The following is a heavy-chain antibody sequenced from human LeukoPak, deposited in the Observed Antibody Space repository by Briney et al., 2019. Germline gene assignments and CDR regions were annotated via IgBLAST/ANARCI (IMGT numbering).Heavy chain of an antibody. CDR2: IYYSGST. CDR1: GGSISSGGYY. D-gene: IGHD3-22*01. Sequence: SETLSLTCTVSGGSISSGGYYWSWIRQHPGKGLEWIGYIYYSGSTYYNPSLESRVTISVDTSKNQFSLKLSSVTAADTAVYYCARADPPYYYDSSGYPTWGQGTLVTVSS. V-gene: IGHV4-31*03. CDR3: ARADPPYYYDSSGYPT. J-gene: IGHJ5*02.